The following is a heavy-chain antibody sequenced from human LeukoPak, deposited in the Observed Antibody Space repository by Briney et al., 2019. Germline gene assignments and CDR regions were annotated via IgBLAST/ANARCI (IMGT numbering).Heavy chain of an antibody. CDR1: GYTFTGYY. V-gene: IGHV1-2*02. D-gene: IGHD1-26*01. CDR3: ARENVRSGSFDY. Sequence: ASVKVSCKASGYTFTGYYMHWVRQAPGQGLEWVGWINPNSGGTNYAQKFQGRVTMTRDTSISTAYMELSRLRSDDTAVYYCARENVRSGSFDYWGQGTLVTVSS. CDR2: INPNSGGT. J-gene: IGHJ4*02.